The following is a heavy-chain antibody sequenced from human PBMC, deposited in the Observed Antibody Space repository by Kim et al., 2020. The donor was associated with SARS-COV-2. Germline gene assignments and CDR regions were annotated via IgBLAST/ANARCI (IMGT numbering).Heavy chain of an antibody. D-gene: IGHD2-15*01. J-gene: IGHJ6*02. V-gene: IGHV3-64D*09. Sequence: VKGRFSLSRDNSKSTLYLQMSRLRAEDTAVYYCVKDLGYCSGGSCYGMDVWGQGTTVTVSS. CDR3: VKDLGYCSGGSCYGMDV.